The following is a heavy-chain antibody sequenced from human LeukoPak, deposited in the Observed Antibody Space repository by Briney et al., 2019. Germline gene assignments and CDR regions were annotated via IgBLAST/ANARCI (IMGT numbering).Heavy chain of an antibody. J-gene: IGHJ4*02. V-gene: IGHV3-21*01. CDR1: GFTFSSYS. CDR2: ISSSSSYI. CDR3: ARAGRGSSSVRGYFDY. D-gene: IGHD6-6*01. Sequence: GSLRLSCAASGFTFSSYSMNWVRQAPGKGLEWVSSISSSSSYIYYADSVKGRFTISRDNAKNSLYLQMNSLRAEDTAVYYCARAGRGSSSVRGYFDYWGQGTLVTVSS.